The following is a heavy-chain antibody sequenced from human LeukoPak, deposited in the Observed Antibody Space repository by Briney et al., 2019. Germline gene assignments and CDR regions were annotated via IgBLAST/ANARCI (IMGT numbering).Heavy chain of an antibody. CDR1: GGSFSGYY. D-gene: IGHD2-21*01. Sequence: SETLSLTCAVYGGSFSGYYWSWLRQPPGKGLEWIGEINHSGSTNYNPSLKSRVTISVDTSKNQFSLKLSSVTAADTAVYYCARGRFLGYYYYYMDVWGKGTTVTVSS. V-gene: IGHV4-34*01. J-gene: IGHJ6*03. CDR3: ARGRFLGYYYYYMDV. CDR2: INHSGST.